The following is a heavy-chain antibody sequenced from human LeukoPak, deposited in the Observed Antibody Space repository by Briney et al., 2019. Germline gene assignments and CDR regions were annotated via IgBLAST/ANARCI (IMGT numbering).Heavy chain of an antibody. D-gene: IGHD3-22*01. CDR2: IIPIFGTA. V-gene: IGHV1-69*13. J-gene: IGHJ4*02. CDR1: GGTFSSYA. Sequence: SVKVSCKASGGTFSSYAISWVRQAPGQGLEWMGGIIPIFGTANYAQKFQGRVTITADESTSTAYMELSSLRSEDTAVYYCASGPRIAMIVAFDYWGQGTLVTVSS. CDR3: ASGPRIAMIVAFDY.